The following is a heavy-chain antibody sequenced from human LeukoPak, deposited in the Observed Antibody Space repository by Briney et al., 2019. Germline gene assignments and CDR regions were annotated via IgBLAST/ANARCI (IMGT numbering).Heavy chain of an antibody. J-gene: IGHJ4*02. V-gene: IGHV3-33*01. CDR3: ALELQGGYSYGFDY. CDR1: GLTFSSYV. Sequence: GRSLRLSCAASGLTFSSYVMHWVRQAPGKGLEWVAVIWYDGSNKYYADSVKGRFTISRDNSKNTLYLQMNSLRAEDTAVYYCALELQGGYSYGFDYWGQGTLVTVSS. CDR2: IWYDGSNK. D-gene: IGHD5-18*01.